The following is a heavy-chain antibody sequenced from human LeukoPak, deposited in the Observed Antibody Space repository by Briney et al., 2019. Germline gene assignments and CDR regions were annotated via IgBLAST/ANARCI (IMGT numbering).Heavy chain of an antibody. J-gene: IGHJ6*02. CDR2: IYYSGST. CDR1: GGSISSYY. CDR3: ASALYYYYGMDV. V-gene: IGHV4-59*08. Sequence: SETLSLTCTVSGGSISSYYWSWIRQPPGKGLEWIGYIYYSGSTNYNPSLKSRVTISVDTSKNQFSLKLSSVTAADTAVYYCASALYYYYGMDVWGQGTTVTVSS.